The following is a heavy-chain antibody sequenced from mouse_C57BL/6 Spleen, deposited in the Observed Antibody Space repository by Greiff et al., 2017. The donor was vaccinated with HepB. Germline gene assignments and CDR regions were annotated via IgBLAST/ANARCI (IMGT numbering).Heavy chain of an antibody. Sequence: VQLQQSGAELVKPGASVKLSCKASGYTFTSYWMQWVKQRPGQGLEWIGEIDPSDSYTNYNQKFKGKATLTVDTSSSTAYMQLSSLTSEDSAVYYCARGGTTVVGFDYWGQGTTLTVSS. CDR3: ARGGTTVVGFDY. CDR1: GYTFTSYW. D-gene: IGHD1-1*01. CDR2: IDPSDSYT. V-gene: IGHV1-50*01. J-gene: IGHJ2*01.